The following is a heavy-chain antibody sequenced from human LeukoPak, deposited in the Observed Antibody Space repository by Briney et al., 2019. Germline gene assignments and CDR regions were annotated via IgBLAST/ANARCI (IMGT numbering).Heavy chain of an antibody. J-gene: IGHJ4*02. CDR3: AKDNFGLVPYCFDS. CDR1: GFTFTDYA. CDR2: IGGGGFNT. V-gene: IGHV3-23*01. D-gene: IGHD2-21*01. Sequence: GGSLRLSCVASGFTFTDYAMSWVRQAPGKGLEWVSSIGGGGFNTHYADSVKGRFSISRDTSTNTLYLEMNSLRADDAALYYCAKDNFGLVPYCFDSWGQGTLVTVSS.